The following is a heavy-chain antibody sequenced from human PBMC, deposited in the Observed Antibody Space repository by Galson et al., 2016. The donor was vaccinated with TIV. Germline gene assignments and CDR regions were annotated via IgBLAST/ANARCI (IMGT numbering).Heavy chain of an antibody. CDR2: IGSSGRII. J-gene: IGHJ4*02. D-gene: IGHD2-2*02. Sequence: SLRLSCAASGFTFSDYYMSWIRQAPGKGLEWISYIGSSGRIIYYADSVKGRFTISRDNAKSSLYLQMNSLRVEDTARYYCARDCSNTNCYTDPIYFDSWGQGALLTVSS. V-gene: IGHV3-11*01. CDR3: ARDCSNTNCYTDPIYFDS. CDR1: GFTFSDYY.